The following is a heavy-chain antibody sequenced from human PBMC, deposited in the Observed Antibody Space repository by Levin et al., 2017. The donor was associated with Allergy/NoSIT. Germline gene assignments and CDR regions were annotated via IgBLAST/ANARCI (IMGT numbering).Heavy chain of an antibody. V-gene: IGHV3-30*18. D-gene: IGHD6-13*01. CDR3: AKQGSAWQQLIQGGFFDY. J-gene: IGHJ4*02. CDR1: GFTFSSYD. CDR2: ISSDGSNK. Sequence: PSETLSLTCAASGFTFSSYDMHWVRQAPGKGLEWVAIISSDGSNKYYADSVKGRFSLSRDNSKNTLYLQMNSLRPEDTAVYYCAKQGSAWQQLIQGGFFDYWGQGTLVAVSS.